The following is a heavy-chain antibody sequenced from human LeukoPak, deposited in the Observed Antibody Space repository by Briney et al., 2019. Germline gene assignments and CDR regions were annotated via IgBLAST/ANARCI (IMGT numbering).Heavy chain of an antibody. D-gene: IGHD2-2*01. Sequence: ASVKVSCKASGGTFSSYAISWVRQAPGQGLEWMGGIIPIFGTASYAQKFQGRVTITTDESTSTAYMELSSLRSEDTAVYYCARGRDQLLRDAFDIWGQGTMVTVSS. CDR2: IIPIFGTA. V-gene: IGHV1-69*05. CDR3: ARGRDQLLRDAFDI. J-gene: IGHJ3*02. CDR1: GGTFSSYA.